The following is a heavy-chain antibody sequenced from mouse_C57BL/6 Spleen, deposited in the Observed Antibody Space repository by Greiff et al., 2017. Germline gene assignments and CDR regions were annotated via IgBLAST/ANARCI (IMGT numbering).Heavy chain of an antibody. V-gene: IGHV1-64*01. CDR3: ASPYYYGSSRGYFDY. J-gene: IGHJ2*01. Sequence: VQLQQPGAELVKPGASVKLSCKASGYTFTSYWMHWVKQRPGPGLEWIGMIHPNSGSTNYNEKFKSKDTLTVDKSSSTAYMQLSSLTSEDSAVYYCASPYYYGSSRGYFDYWGQGTTLTVSS. D-gene: IGHD1-1*01. CDR1: GYTFTSYW. CDR2: IHPNSGST.